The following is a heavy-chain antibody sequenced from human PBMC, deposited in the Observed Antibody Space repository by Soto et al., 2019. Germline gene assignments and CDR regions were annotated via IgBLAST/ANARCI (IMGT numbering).Heavy chain of an antibody. D-gene: IGHD6-6*01. CDR2: ISAYNGNT. Sequence: QVQLVQSGAEVKKPGASVKVSCKASGYTFTSYGISWVRQAPGQGLEWMGWISAYNGNTNYAQKLQGRVTMTTDTSTRTAYMELRSLRSDDTAVYYCASQYSSSSGHLYYYGMDVWGQGTTVTVSS. CDR1: GYTFTSYG. J-gene: IGHJ6*02. V-gene: IGHV1-18*04. CDR3: ASQYSSSSGHLYYYGMDV.